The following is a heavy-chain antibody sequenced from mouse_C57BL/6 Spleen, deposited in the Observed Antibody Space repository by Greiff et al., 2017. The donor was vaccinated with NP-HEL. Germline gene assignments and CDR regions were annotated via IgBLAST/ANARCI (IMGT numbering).Heavy chain of an antibody. CDR1: GYTFTDYN. D-gene: IGHD1-1*01. CDR3: ARWDYYGSSYYFDY. J-gene: IGHJ2*01. Sequence: EVQGVESGPELVKPGASVKIPCKASGYTFTDYNMDWVKQSHGKSLEWIGDINPNNGGTIYNQKFKGKATLTVDKSSSTAYMELRSLTSEDTAVYYCARWDYYGSSYYFDYWGQGTTLTVSS. CDR2: INPNNGGT. V-gene: IGHV1-18*01.